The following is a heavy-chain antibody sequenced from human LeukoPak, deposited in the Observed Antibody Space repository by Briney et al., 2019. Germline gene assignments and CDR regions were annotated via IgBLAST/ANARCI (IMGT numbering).Heavy chain of an antibody. Sequence: GGSLRLSCVASGFTFKNYGIHWIRQAPGKGLEWVAFIRYDGTKKYYADSVKGRFTISRDNSKNTLYLQMNSLRPEDTALYYCAKGSDYTLDYWGQGTLVTVSS. CDR1: GFTFKNYG. CDR3: AKGSDYTLDY. J-gene: IGHJ4*02. CDR2: IRYDGTKK. V-gene: IGHV3-30*02. D-gene: IGHD3-3*01.